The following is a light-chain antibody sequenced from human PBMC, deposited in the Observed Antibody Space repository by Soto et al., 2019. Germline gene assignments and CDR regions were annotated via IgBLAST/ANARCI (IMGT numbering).Light chain of an antibody. CDR2: DVS. Sequence: QSALTQPASVSGSPGQSITISCTGTNSDVGGYNYVSWYQQHPGKAPKLLIYDVSSRPSGLSNRFSGSKSGNTASLIISGLQAEDEADYYCASYTNSINYVLGSGTKLTVL. CDR1: NSDVGGYNY. J-gene: IGLJ1*01. CDR3: ASYTNSINYV. V-gene: IGLV2-14*03.